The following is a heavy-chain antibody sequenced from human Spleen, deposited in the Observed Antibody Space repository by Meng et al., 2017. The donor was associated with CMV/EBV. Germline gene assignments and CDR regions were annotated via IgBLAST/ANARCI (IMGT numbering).Heavy chain of an antibody. CDR3: ARVHSSSWYWFDP. CDR2: IIPIFGTA. Sequence: SVKVSCKASGDTFSGYTINWVRQAPGQGLEWMGGIIPIFGTANYAQKFQGRVTITTDESTSTAYMELSSLRSEDTAVYYCARVHSSSWYWFDPWGQGTLVTVSS. D-gene: IGHD6-13*01. CDR1: GDTFSGYT. J-gene: IGHJ5*02. V-gene: IGHV1-69*05.